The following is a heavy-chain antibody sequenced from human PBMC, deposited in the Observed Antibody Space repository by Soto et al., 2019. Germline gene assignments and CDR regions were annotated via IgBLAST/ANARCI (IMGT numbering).Heavy chain of an antibody. CDR2: IYGSGAKT. J-gene: IGHJ4*02. Sequence: GGSLRLSCAASGFTFSDYAMSWVRQAPGKGLEWVSLIYGSGAKTQNADSVKGRFTTSRDNSKNTVYLQMDSLRAEDMAVYYCACGSTAFLDRWGKGTLVTVSS. CDR1: GFTFSDYA. CDR3: ACGSTAFLDR. V-gene: IGHV3-23*01. D-gene: IGHD3-3*02.